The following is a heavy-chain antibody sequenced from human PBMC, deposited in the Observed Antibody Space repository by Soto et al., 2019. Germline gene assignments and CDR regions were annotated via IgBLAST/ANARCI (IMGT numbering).Heavy chain of an antibody. V-gene: IGHV3-23*01. CDR3: AKVRQRFLDILTGATNFDS. Sequence: EVHLLGSGGDLVKPGGSLRLSCEVSGFTFNTFAMSWVRQSPGKGLEWVSTISSDGDLRHYAESVKGRFTISRDNTKSSLFLQMNSRRAEDTALYFCAKVRQRFLDILTGATNFDSWGQGTLVTVSS. CDR1: GFTFNTFA. J-gene: IGHJ4*02. D-gene: IGHD3-9*01. CDR2: ISSDGDLR.